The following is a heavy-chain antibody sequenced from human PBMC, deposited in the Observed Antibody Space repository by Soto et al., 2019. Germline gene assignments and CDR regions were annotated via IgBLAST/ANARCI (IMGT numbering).Heavy chain of an antibody. J-gene: IGHJ4*02. CDR2: IYYSGST. CDR3: ARTLYDSSGGSPDYYFDY. D-gene: IGHD3-22*01. CDR1: GGSIISGDYY. V-gene: IGHV4-30-4*01. Sequence: PXEALALTCTVSGGSIISGDYYGSWIRQPPGKGLEWIGYIYYSGSTYYNPSLKSRVTISVDTSKNQFSLKLSSVTAADTAVYYCARTLYDSSGGSPDYYFDYWGQGTLVTVSS.